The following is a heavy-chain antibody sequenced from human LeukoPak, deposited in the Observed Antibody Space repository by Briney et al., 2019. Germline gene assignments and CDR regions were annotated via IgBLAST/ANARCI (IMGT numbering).Heavy chain of an antibody. CDR2: IRYDGSNK. Sequence: GGSLRLSFAASGFTFSSYGMHWVRQAPGKGLEWVAFIRYDGSNKYYADSVKGRFTISRDNSKNTLYLQMNSLRAEDTAVYYCAKDGRLVVPARTYAGYMDVWGKGTTVTVSS. CDR1: GFTFSSYG. D-gene: IGHD2-2*01. CDR3: AKDGRLVVPARTYAGYMDV. J-gene: IGHJ6*03. V-gene: IGHV3-30*02.